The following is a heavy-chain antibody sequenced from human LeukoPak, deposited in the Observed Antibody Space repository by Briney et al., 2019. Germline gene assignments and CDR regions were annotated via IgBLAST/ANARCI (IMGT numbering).Heavy chain of an antibody. Sequence: GGSLRLSCAASGFTFSSYSMNWVRQAPGKGLEWVSSISSSSSYIYYADSVKGRFTISRDNAKNSLYLQMNSLRAEDTAVYYCARDLSRLGGKGSYYYGMDVWGQGTTVTVSS. CDR3: ARDLSRLGGKGSYYYGMDV. V-gene: IGHV3-21*01. CDR2: ISSSSSYI. D-gene: IGHD3-10*01. CDR1: GFTFSSYS. J-gene: IGHJ6*02.